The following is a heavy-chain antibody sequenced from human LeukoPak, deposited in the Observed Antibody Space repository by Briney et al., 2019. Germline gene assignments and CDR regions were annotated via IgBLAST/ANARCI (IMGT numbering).Heavy chain of an antibody. V-gene: IGHV4-39*01. D-gene: IGHD2-2*01. CDR2: IYYSGST. J-gene: IGHJ4*02. Sequence: PSETLSLTCTVSGGSISSSSYYWGWIRQPPGKGLEWIGSIYYSGSTYYNPSLKSRVTISVDTSKNQFSLKLSSVTAADTAVYYCARRSTPYYFDYWGQGTLVTVSS. CDR1: GGSISSSSYY. CDR3: ARRSTPYYFDY.